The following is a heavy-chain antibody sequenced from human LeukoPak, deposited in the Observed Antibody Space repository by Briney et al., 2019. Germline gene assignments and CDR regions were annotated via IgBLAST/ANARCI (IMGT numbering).Heavy chain of an antibody. CDR3: ARGDVVVVAAIRPYYYGMDV. D-gene: IGHD2-15*01. V-gene: IGHV1-69*13. CDR2: IIPIFGTA. CDR1: GGTFSSYA. Sequence: GASVKLSCKASGGTFSSYAISWVRQAPGQGLEWMGGIIPIFGTANYAQRFQGRVTITADESTSTAYMELSSLRSEDTAVYYCARGDVVVVAAIRPYYYGMDVWGQGTTVTVSS. J-gene: IGHJ6*02.